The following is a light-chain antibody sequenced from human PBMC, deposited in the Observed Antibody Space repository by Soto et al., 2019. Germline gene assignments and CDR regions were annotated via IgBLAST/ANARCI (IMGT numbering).Light chain of an antibody. Sequence: DIQMTQSPSSLSASVGDRVTITCRASQSISSYLNWYQQKPGKAPKLLIYAASSLQSGVPSRFNGSGSGTDFTLTISSLQPEDFATYYCQQSYSTPWITFGQGTRLEIK. J-gene: IGKJ5*01. V-gene: IGKV1-39*01. CDR3: QQSYSTPWIT. CDR2: AAS. CDR1: QSISSY.